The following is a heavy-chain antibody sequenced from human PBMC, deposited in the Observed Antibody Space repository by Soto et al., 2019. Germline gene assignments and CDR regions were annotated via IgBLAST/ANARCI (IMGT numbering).Heavy chain of an antibody. Sequence: ASVKVSCKASGYTFSSYGITWVRQAPGQGLEWMGWISVYSGKTSYAQKLQDRVTMSTDTSTSTAYMELRSLRSDDTAFYYCARSAMAGDYYYYGMDVWGRGTTVTVSS. J-gene: IGHJ6*02. CDR3: ARSAMAGDYYYYGMDV. CDR1: GYTFSSYG. V-gene: IGHV1-18*04. D-gene: IGHD6-19*01. CDR2: ISVYSGKT.